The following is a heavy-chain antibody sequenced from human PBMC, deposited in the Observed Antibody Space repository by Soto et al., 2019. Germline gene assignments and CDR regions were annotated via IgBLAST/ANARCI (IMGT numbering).Heavy chain of an antibody. Sequence: SVKVSCKAPGGTFSSYAISWVRQAPGQGLEWMGGIISIFGTANYAQKFQGRVTIAADESTSTAYMELSSLRSEDTAVYYCASSYSSALVDVWGQGTTVTVSS. CDR2: IISIFGTA. CDR1: GGTFSSYA. V-gene: IGHV1-69*13. D-gene: IGHD6-6*01. J-gene: IGHJ6*02. CDR3: ASSYSSALVDV.